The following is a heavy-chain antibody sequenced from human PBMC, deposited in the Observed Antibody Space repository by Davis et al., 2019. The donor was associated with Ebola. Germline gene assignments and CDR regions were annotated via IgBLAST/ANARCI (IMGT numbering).Heavy chain of an antibody. CDR3: AREEDWYDY. V-gene: IGHV3-66*02. D-gene: IGHD3/OR15-3a*01. J-gene: IGHJ4*02. CDR1: GFTVSSNY. CDR2: IYSGGST. Sequence: GESLKISCAASGFTVSSNYMSWVRQAPGKGLEWVSVIYSGGSTYYADSAKGRFTISRDNSKNTLYLQMNSLRAEDTAVYYCAREEDWYDYWGQGTLVTVSS.